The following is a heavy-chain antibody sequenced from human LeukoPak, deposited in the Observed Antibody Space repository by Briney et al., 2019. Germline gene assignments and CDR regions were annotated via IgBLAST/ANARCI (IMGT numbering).Heavy chain of an antibody. V-gene: IGHV1-8*01. J-gene: IGHJ6*03. D-gene: IGHD3-22*01. Sequence: GASVKVSCKASGYTFTSYDINWVRQATGQGLEWMGWMNPNSGNTGYAQKFQGRVTITRNTSISTAYMELSSLRSEDTAVYYCARGRSLGYYDTNPSGYYYMDVWGKGTTVTVSS. CDR3: ARGRSLGYYDTNPSGYYYMDV. CDR2: MNPNSGNT. CDR1: GYTFTSYD.